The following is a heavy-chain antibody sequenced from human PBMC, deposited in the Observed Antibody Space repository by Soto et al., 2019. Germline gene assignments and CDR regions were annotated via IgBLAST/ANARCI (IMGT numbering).Heavy chain of an antibody. CDR3: ARMATLGSLNWFDS. CDR1: GYSFTNND. Sequence: ASVKVSCKASGYSFTNNDVSWVRQATGQGLEWMGWMNPGSGDTGYAQKFQGRVTMTRDISIATAYMELSSLRSDDTAIYYCARMATLGSLNWFDSWGQGPLVTFSS. V-gene: IGHV1-8*01. D-gene: IGHD3-10*01. CDR2: MNPGSGDT. J-gene: IGHJ5*01.